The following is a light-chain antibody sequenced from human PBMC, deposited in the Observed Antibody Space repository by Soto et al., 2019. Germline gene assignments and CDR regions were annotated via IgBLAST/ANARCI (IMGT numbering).Light chain of an antibody. V-gene: IGLV2-11*01. CDR3: CSYAGSYTFV. Sequence: QSVLTQPRSVSGSPGQSVTISCTGTSSDIGDYSYVSWYQQHPGKAPKLMIFDVSKRPSGVPDRFSGSKSGNTASLTISGLQTEDDADDYCCSYAGSYTFVFGTGTKVTVL. J-gene: IGLJ1*01. CDR2: DVS. CDR1: SSDIGDYSY.